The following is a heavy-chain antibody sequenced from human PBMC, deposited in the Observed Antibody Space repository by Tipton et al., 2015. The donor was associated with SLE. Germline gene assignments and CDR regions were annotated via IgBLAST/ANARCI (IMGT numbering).Heavy chain of an antibody. CDR1: GASTTSYY. Sequence: TLSLTCSVTGASTTSYYWSWIRQPPGKGLEWIGYVYYTGRTNYSPSLKSRVTISVDTSKNQFSLKLSSVTAADTAVYYCARDTALRFLEWLPDIGMDVWGQGTTVTASS. D-gene: IGHD3-3*01. V-gene: IGHV4-59*01. CDR2: VYYTGRT. J-gene: IGHJ6*02. CDR3: ARDTALRFLEWLPDIGMDV.